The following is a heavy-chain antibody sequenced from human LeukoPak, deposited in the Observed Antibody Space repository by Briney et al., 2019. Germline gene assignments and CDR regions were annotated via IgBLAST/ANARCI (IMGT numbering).Heavy chain of an antibody. CDR3: AGLANYYDSIPFDY. CDR1: GGTFSSYA. D-gene: IGHD3-22*01. CDR2: IIPIFGTA. Sequence: SVKFSCKASGGTFSSYAISWVRQAPGQGLEWMGRIIPIFGTANYAQKFQGRVTITTDESTSTAYMELSSLRSEDTAVYYCAGLANYYDSIPFDYWGQGTLVTVSS. V-gene: IGHV1-69*05. J-gene: IGHJ4*02.